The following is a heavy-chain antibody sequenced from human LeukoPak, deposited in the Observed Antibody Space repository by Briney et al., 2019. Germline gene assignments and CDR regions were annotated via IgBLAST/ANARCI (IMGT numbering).Heavy chain of an antibody. Sequence: PGGSLRLSCAASGVTLSSYWMHWVRQAPGKGLVWVSRINSDGSSTSYADSVKGRFTISRDNAKNTLYLQMNSLRAEDTAVYYCARDWGIAAALFWFDPWGQGTLVTVSS. CDR2: INSDGSST. D-gene: IGHD6-13*01. CDR1: GVTLSSYW. V-gene: IGHV3-74*01. J-gene: IGHJ5*02. CDR3: ARDWGIAAALFWFDP.